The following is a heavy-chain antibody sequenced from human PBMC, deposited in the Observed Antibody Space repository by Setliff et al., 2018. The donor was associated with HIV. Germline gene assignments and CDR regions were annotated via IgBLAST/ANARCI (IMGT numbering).Heavy chain of an antibody. Sequence: SETLSLTCAVHGGPLTDHYWNWIRQSPGKGLEWIAEVHHTGYLNYNPSLKSRVTISLDTSKNQFSLKLSSVTAADTAVYYCARELLRSWDGSENSYKPYYFDYWGQGTLVTVSS. CDR1: GGPLTDHY. J-gene: IGHJ4*02. CDR3: ARELLRSWDGSENSYKPYYFDY. D-gene: IGHD3-10*01. V-gene: IGHV4-34*01. CDR2: VHHTGYL.